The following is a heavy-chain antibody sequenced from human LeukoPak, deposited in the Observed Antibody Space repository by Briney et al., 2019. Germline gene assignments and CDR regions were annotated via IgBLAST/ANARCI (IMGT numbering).Heavy chain of an antibody. D-gene: IGHD2-15*01. Sequence: ASVRVSSKASGYTFINYGVSWVRPAPGHGGGWRGWVSADSVNTNYVQNFQGRVTMTTDISTSTAYMELRDLRSDDTAVYYCAGDGCSGDSCYFDYWGQGTLVTLSS. J-gene: IGHJ4*02. V-gene: IGHV1-18*01. CDR2: VSADSVNT. CDR1: GYTFINYG. CDR3: AGDGCSGDSCYFDY.